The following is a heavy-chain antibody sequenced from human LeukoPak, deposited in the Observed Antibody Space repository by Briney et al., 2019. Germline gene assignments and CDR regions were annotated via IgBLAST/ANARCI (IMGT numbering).Heavy chain of an antibody. J-gene: IGHJ4*02. D-gene: IGHD3-3*01. CDR2: ISGSGGST. V-gene: IGHV3-23*01. CDR1: GFTFRSYA. CDR3: AKYLRFLEWLLSALDY. Sequence: GGSLRLSCAASGFTFRSYAMSWVRQAPGKGLEWVSAISGSGGSTYYPDSLKVRFTISRDNSKNTMYLKMKSMRAEDTAVYYCAKYLRFLEWLLSALDYWGQGTLVTVSS.